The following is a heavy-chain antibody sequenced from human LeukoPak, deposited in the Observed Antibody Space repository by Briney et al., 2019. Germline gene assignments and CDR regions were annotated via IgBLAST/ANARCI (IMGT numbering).Heavy chain of an antibody. CDR2: IYYSGST. J-gene: IGHJ5*02. CDR3: ARGVYSSGWYKSCWFDP. CDR1: GGSISSSSYY. D-gene: IGHD6-19*01. V-gene: IGHV4-39*07. Sequence: PSETLSLTCTVSGGSISSSSYYWGWIRQPPGKGLEWIGSIYYSGSTNYNPSLKSRVTISVDTSKNQFSLKLSSVTAADTAVYYCARGVYSSGWYKSCWFDPWGQGTLVTVSS.